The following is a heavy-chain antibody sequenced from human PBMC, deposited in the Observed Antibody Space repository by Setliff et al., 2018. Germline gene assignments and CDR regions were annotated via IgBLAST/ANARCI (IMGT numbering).Heavy chain of an antibody. CDR2: IYYDGST. CDR1: GDSITNMSFY. J-gene: IGHJ2*01. D-gene: IGHD6-6*01. CDR3: ARNPASFQYSFDV. V-gene: IGHV4-39*07. Sequence: LSLTCTVSGDSITNMSFYWGWIRQPPGKGPDWIGSIYYDGSTYHNPSLKSRVTISVDTSNNQFSLNLRSVTAADTALYYCARNPASFQYSFDVWGRGTLVTVSS.